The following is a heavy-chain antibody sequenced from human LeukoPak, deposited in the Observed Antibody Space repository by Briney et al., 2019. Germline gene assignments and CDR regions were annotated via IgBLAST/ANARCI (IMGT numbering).Heavy chain of an antibody. CDR1: GFSFSDQY. Sequence: GGSLRLSCSASGFSFSDQYMTWVRQAPGKGLEWLSYISGSGSDIDYAGSVKGRFTISRDNAKNSLYLQMNSLRAEDTAVYYCARGPGRSGSDYWGQGTLVTVSS. D-gene: IGHD6-19*01. J-gene: IGHJ4*02. V-gene: IGHV3-11*01. CDR3: ARGPGRSGSDY. CDR2: ISGSGSDI.